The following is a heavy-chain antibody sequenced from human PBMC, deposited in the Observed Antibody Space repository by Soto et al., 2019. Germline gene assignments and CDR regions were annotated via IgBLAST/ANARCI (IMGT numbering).Heavy chain of an antibody. V-gene: IGHV3-23*01. CDR1: GFTFSSYA. J-gene: IGHJ4*02. CDR3: ANDFWSRSGSYYFDY. D-gene: IGHD1-26*01. CDR2: IRGSGGST. Sequence: EVQLLESGGGLVQPGGSLRLYCAASGFTFSSYAMGWVRQAPGKGLEWVSAIRGSGGSTYYADSVKGRFNISRDKSKNTLYLQMNSLRADDTAVYYCANDFWSRSGSYYFDYWCQGTLVTVSS.